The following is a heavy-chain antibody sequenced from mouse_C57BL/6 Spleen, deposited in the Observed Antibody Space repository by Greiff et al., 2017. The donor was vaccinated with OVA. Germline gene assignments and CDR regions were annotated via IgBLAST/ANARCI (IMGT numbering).Heavy chain of an antibody. J-gene: IGHJ3*01. Sequence: QVQLQQSGPELVKPGASVKISCKASGYAFSSSWMNWVKQRPGKGLEWIGRIYPGDGDTNYNGKLKGKATLTADKSSSTAYMQLSSLTSADSAVYFCARWGYYGSSPAWFAYWGQGTLVTVSA. CDR2: IYPGDGDT. CDR3: ARWGYYGSSPAWFAY. CDR1: GYAFSSSW. V-gene: IGHV1-82*01. D-gene: IGHD1-1*01.